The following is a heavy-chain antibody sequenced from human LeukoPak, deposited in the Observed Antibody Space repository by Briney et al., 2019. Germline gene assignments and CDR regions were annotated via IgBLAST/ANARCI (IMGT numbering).Heavy chain of an antibody. Sequence: GASVKVSCKASGGTFSSYAISWVRQAPGQGLEWMGRIIPILGIANYAQKFQGRVTITADKSTSTAYMELSSLRSEDTAVYYCARDQGTGIAAAGSIQHWGQGTLVTVSS. J-gene: IGHJ1*01. CDR3: ARDQGTGIAAAGSIQH. D-gene: IGHD6-13*01. CDR2: IIPILGIA. CDR1: GGTFSSYA. V-gene: IGHV1-69*04.